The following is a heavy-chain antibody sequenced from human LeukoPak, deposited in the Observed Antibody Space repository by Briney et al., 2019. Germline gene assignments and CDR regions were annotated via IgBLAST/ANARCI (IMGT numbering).Heavy chain of an antibody. D-gene: IGHD3-22*01. V-gene: IGHV3-74*01. Sequence: GGSLRLSCAASRFTFSSYWMHWVRQAPGKGRVWVSRINSDGSSTSYADSVKGRFTISRDNAKNTLYLQMNSLRAEDTAVYYCARATYYYDSSGYPGYYFDYWGQGTLVTVSS. CDR1: RFTFSSYW. J-gene: IGHJ4*02. CDR2: INSDGSST. CDR3: ARATYYYDSSGYPGYYFDY.